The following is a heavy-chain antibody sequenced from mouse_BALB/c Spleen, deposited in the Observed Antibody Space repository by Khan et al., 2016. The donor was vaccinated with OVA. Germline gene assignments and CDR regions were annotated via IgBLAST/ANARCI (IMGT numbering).Heavy chain of an antibody. Sequence: VQLQQSGTVLARPGTSVRMSCKASGYIFTDYLMHWVKQRPGQGLEWIGSIYPGNNDTNYNQKFKDKAKLTSVPSASHAYMDFSSLADEVSAVFCCARAGYGAFAFWGQGTLVTVSA. CDR3: ARAGYGAFAF. CDR2: IYPGNNDT. J-gene: IGHJ3*01. V-gene: IGHV1-5*01. CDR1: GYIFTDYL. D-gene: IGHD1-1*01.